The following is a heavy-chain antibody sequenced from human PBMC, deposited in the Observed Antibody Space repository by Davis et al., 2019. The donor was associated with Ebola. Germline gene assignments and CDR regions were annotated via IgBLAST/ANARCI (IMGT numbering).Heavy chain of an antibody. Sequence: PSETLSLTCTVSGASISSFYWNWIRQPAGKGLEWIGLTNTIGDTDYNPSLKSRVTMSLDTSKNQFSLRLSSVTAADTGVYYCAGLSPLGTTIDYCGQGTLVTVSS. CDR2: TNTIGDT. D-gene: IGHD1-7*01. J-gene: IGHJ4*02. CDR3: AGLSPLGTTIDY. CDR1: GASISSFY. V-gene: IGHV4-4*07.